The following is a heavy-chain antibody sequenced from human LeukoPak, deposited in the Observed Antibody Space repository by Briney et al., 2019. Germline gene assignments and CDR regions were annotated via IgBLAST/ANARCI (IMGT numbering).Heavy chain of an antibody. CDR2: IRSKPNNYAT. Sequence: GGSLRLSCAASGFTFSDSAMHWVRQASGKGLEWVGRIRSKPNNYATAYAASVKGRFTISRADSKNTAYLQMNSLKTEDTAVYYCTRWELNDAFDIWGQGTMVTVSS. J-gene: IGHJ3*02. CDR1: GFTFSDSA. CDR3: TRWELNDAFDI. V-gene: IGHV3-73*01. D-gene: IGHD1-26*01.